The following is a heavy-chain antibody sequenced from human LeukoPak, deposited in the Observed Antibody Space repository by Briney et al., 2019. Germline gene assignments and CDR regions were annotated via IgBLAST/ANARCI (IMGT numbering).Heavy chain of an antibody. CDR1: GGSISSSYW. Sequence: KTSETLSLTCAVSGGSISSSYWWSWVRQPPGKGLEWIGEIFHSGSTNYNPSLKSRVTISVDTSKNQFSLKLSSVTAADTAVYYCARHTYYYGSGRTRPYDYWGQGTLVTVSS. D-gene: IGHD3-10*01. J-gene: IGHJ4*02. CDR2: IFHSGST. CDR3: ARHTYYYGSGRTRPYDY. V-gene: IGHV4-4*02.